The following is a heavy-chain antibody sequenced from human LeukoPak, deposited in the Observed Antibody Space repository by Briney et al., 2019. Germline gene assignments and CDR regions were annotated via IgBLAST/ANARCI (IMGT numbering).Heavy chain of an antibody. Sequence: SETLSLTCGVYDESFSGYYWSWIRQPPGKGLEWIGEINQSGSTNYSPSLKSRVTISLDTSKNHFSLNMSSVTAADTAVYYCASVGRCSGGSCYWSYFDYWGQGTLVTVSS. CDR1: DESFSGYY. D-gene: IGHD2-15*01. CDR2: INQSGST. V-gene: IGHV4-34*01. J-gene: IGHJ4*02. CDR3: ASVGRCSGGSCYWSYFDY.